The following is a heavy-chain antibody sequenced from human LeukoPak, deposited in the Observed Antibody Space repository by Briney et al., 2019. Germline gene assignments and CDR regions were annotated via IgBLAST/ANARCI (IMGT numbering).Heavy chain of an antibody. V-gene: IGHV3-15*01. Sequence: PGGSLRLSCALSRITFSNAWPSWVRQAPGKGLEWVGRIRSKTEGETKEYAASVEGRFTISRDDSRNRLYLQMNSLKTEDTAVYYCATGIVTGTSRWGQGTLVSVSS. CDR3: ATGIVTGTSR. D-gene: IGHD2-21*02. CDR1: RITFSNAW. CDR2: IRSKTEGETK. J-gene: IGHJ4*02.